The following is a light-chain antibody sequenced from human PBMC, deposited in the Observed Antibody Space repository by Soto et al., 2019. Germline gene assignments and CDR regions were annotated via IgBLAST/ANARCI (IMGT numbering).Light chain of an antibody. J-gene: IGLJ1*01. V-gene: IGLV1-51*01. CDR3: GSWDSSLSAYV. Sequence: QSVLRQPPSLYAAPGQKVTISCAGSSSNIGGNSVSWYQQLPGTAPKLLIYDDNKRPSGIPDRFSGSKSGTSATLGITGFQTGDEADYYCGSWDSSLSAYVFGTGTKV. CDR1: SSNIGGNS. CDR2: DDN.